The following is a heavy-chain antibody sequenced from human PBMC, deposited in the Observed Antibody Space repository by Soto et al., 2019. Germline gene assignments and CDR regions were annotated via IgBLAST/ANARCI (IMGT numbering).Heavy chain of an antibody. D-gene: IGHD5-12*01. CDR1: GFTFSSYG. CDR2: ISYSDSST. Sequence: GGSLRLSCAASGFTFSSYGMTWVRQAPGKGLEWVSTISYSDSSTYSADSVKGRFTISKDNSKNSLYLQMNSLRAEDTALYFCAKYASDQWMYFFDFWGQGTLVTVSS. CDR3: AKYASDQWMYFFDF. V-gene: IGHV3-23*01. J-gene: IGHJ4*02.